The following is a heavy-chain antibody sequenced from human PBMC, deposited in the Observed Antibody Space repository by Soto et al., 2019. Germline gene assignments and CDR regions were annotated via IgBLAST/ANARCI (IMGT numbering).Heavy chain of an antibody. CDR2: ISSSSSYI. CDR1: GFSFSSYS. V-gene: IGHV3-21*03. J-gene: IGHJ4*02. CDR3: TTALEFQLPPPGSPLDY. D-gene: IGHD2-2*01. Sequence: PGGSLRLSCAASGFSFSSYSMNWVRQAPGKGLEWVSSISSSSSYIYYADSVKGRFTISRDNAKNSLYLQMNSLKTEDTAVYYCTTALEFQLPPPGSPLDYWGQGTLVT.